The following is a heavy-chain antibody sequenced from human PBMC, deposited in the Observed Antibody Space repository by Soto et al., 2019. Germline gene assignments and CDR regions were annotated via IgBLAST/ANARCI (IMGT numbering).Heavy chain of an antibody. CDR1: GGSISSSSYY. D-gene: IGHD3-10*01. V-gene: IGHV4-39*01. J-gene: IGHJ5*02. CDR3: ASPRGYYGSWFDP. Sequence: SETLSLTCTVSGGSISSSSYYWGWIRQPPGKGLEWIGSIYYSGSTYYNPSLKSRVTISVDTSKNQFSLKLSSVTAADTAVYYCASPRGYYGSWFDPWGQGTLVTVSS. CDR2: IYYSGST.